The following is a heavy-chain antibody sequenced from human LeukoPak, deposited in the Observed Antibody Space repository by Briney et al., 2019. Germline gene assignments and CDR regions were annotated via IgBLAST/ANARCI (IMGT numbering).Heavy chain of an antibody. Sequence: GGSLRLSCAASGFTFSSYSMNWVRQAPGKGLEWVSYISSSSSTIYYADSVKGRFTISRDNSKNTLYLQMNSLRAEDTAVYYCAVVQPTIDYWGQGTLVTVSS. CDR2: ISSSSSTI. CDR3: AVVQPTIDY. CDR1: GFTFSSYS. V-gene: IGHV3-48*01. D-gene: IGHD3-22*01. J-gene: IGHJ4*02.